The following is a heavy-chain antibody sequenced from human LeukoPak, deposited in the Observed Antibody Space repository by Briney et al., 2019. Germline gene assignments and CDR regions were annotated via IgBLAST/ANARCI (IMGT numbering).Heavy chain of an antibody. CDR3: ARGMESFDY. Sequence: PGGSPRLSCAASGFTFSSYEMNWVRQAPGKGLEWVSYISSSGSTIYYADSVKGRFTISRDNAKNSLYLQMNSLRAEDTAVYYCARGMESFDYWGQGTLVTVSS. CDR1: GFTFSSYE. V-gene: IGHV3-48*03. J-gene: IGHJ4*02. D-gene: IGHD3-3*01. CDR2: ISSSGSTI.